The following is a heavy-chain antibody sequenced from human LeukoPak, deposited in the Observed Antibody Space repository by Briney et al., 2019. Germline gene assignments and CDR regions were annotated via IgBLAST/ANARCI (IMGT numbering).Heavy chain of an antibody. CDR2: IYTSGST. CDR1: GASISSGSYY. Sequence: PSETLSLTCTVSGASISSGSYYWSWIRQPAGKGLEWIGRIYTSGSTNYNPSLKSRVTMSVDTSKNQFSLKLSSVTAADTAVYYCARGRVVVAATIYMDVWGKGTTVTISS. D-gene: IGHD2-15*01. J-gene: IGHJ6*03. V-gene: IGHV4-61*02. CDR3: ARGRVVVAATIYMDV.